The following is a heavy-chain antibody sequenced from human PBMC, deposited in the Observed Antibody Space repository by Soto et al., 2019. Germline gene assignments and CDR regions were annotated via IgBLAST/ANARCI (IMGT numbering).Heavy chain of an antibody. D-gene: IGHD3-16*01. V-gene: IGHV3-74*01. CDR1: GFTFSNYW. CDR3: ARWGDLSGSV. Sequence: SLRLSCVASGFTFSNYWMNWVRQAPGMGLVWVSRINIDGKITNYADSVKGRFTISRDNAKNTVHLQMNSLRAEDTAVYFCARWGDLSGSVWGQGTRVTVSS. CDR2: INIDGKIT. J-gene: IGHJ4*02.